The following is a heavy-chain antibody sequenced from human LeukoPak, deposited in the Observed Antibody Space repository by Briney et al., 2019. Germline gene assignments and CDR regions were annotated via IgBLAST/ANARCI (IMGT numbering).Heavy chain of an antibody. D-gene: IGHD5-24*01. V-gene: IGHV3-23*01. CDR2: ISGSGGST. CDR3: ARGEVEMATITVY. Sequence: GGSLRLSCAASGFTFSSYAMSWVRQAPGKGLEWVSAISGSGGSTYYADSLKGRFTISKDNAVNSLYLQMNSLRAEDTAVYYCARGEVEMATITVYWGQGTLVTVSP. CDR1: GFTFSSYA. J-gene: IGHJ4*02.